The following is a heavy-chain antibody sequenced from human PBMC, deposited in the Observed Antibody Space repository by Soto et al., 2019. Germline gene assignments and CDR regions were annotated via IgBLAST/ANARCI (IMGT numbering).Heavy chain of an antibody. V-gene: IGHV4-59*01. D-gene: IGHD4-17*01. Sequence: PSETLSLTCTVSGGSISGYYWSWIRQPPGKGLEWIGYIYYSGSTNYNPSLKSRVTISVDTSKNQFSLKLSSVTAADTAVYYCARVLDYGGIEYYYYVMDVWGQGTKVTVSS. CDR2: IYYSGST. CDR3: ARVLDYGGIEYYYYVMDV. CDR1: GGSISGYY. J-gene: IGHJ6*02.